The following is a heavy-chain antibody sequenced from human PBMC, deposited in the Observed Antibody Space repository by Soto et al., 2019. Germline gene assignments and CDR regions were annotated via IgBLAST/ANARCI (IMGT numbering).Heavy chain of an antibody. D-gene: IGHD4-17*01. CDR3: AIGMTTPYYFDY. J-gene: IGHJ4*02. V-gene: IGHV3-33*01. CDR2: IWYDGSNK. Sequence: ESGGGVVQPGRSLRLSCAASGFTFSSYGMHWVLQAPGKGLEWVAVIWYDGSNKYYADSVKGRFTISRDTSKNTLYLQMNSLRAEDTAVYYCAIGMTTPYYFDYWGQGTLVTVSS. CDR1: GFTFSSYG.